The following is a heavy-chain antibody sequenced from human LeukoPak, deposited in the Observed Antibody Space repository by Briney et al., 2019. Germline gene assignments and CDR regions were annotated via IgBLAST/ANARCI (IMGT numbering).Heavy chain of an antibody. CDR3: ARETSHFDY. CDR1: GDRVSSNSVA. J-gene: IGHJ4*02. Sequence: SQTLSLTCVISGDRVSSNSVAWNWIRQSPSGGLEWLGRTYYRSSWYNDYAVSVKSRITIKPDTSKNQFFLHLNSVTPEDTAVYYCARETSHFDYWGQGTLVTVSS. V-gene: IGHV6-1*01. CDR2: TYYRSSWYN.